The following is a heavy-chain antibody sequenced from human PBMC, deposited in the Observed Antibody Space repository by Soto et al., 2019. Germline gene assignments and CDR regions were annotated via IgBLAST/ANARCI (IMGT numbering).Heavy chain of an antibody. CDR2: ILNSERTI. J-gene: IGHJ6*02. V-gene: IGHV3-11*01. CDR1: GFTFSDHY. Sequence: QVQLLESRGDLVKPGGSLRLSCAASGFTFSDHYGSWVRQAPGKGLEWVSYILNSERTIFYADSVRGRFTISRDSAKNSLYLQMNGLTVEDTAVYYCARGHYGLDVWGQGTTVTVSS. CDR3: ARGHYGLDV.